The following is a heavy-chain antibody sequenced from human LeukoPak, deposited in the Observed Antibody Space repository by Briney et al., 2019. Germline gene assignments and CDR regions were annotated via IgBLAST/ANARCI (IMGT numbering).Heavy chain of an antibody. CDR3: ARIPSIAALGFDY. J-gene: IGHJ4*02. CDR2: IYYSGST. CDR1: GGSISSYY. V-gene: IGHV4-59*01. Sequence: SETLSLTCTVSGGSISSYYWSWIRQPPGKGLEWIGYIYYSGSTNYNPSLKSRVTISVDTSKNQFSLKLSSVTAAGTAVYYCARIPSIAALGFDYWGQGTLVTVSS. D-gene: IGHD6-6*01.